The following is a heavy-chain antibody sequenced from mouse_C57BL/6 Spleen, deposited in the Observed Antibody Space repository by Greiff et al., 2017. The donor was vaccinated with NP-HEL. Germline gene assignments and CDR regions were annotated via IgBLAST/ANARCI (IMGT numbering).Heavy chain of an antibody. CDR3: TRLSNYYAMDY. Sequence: QVQLKQSGAELVRPGASVTLSCKASGYTFTDYEMHWVKQTPVHGLEWIGAIDPETGGTAYNQKFTGKAILTADKSSSTAYMELRSLTSEDSAVYYCTRLSNYYAMDYWGQGTSVTVSS. J-gene: IGHJ4*01. V-gene: IGHV1-15*01. CDR1: GYTFTDYE. D-gene: IGHD2-5*01. CDR2: IDPETGGT.